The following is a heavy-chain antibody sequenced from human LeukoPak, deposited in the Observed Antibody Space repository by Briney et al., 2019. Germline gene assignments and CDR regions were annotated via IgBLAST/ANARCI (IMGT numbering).Heavy chain of an antibody. V-gene: IGHV3-30*04. CDR1: GFAFSSYA. CDR2: ISYDGITE. CDR3: ARWVVPADTFDY. Sequence: GGSLRLSCAASGFAFSSYAMHWVRQAPGKGLEWVAIISYDGITEDYSDSVKGRFTISRDNAKNSLYLQMNSLRAEDTAVYYCARWVVPADTFDYWGQGTLVTVSS. J-gene: IGHJ4*02. D-gene: IGHD2-2*01.